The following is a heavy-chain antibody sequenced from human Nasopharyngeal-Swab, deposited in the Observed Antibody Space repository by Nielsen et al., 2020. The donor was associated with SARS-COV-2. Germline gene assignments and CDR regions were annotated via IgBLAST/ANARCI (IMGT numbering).Heavy chain of an antibody. V-gene: IGHV3-21*01. J-gene: IGHJ6*02. CDR1: GFTFNNYN. CDR2: ISSSSGYI. CDR3: ARDGLDYDFWSAYFMDV. D-gene: IGHD3-3*01. Sequence: SLKISCAASGFTFNNYNFNWVRQAPGKGLEWVSAISSSSGYIYYADSVKGRFTISRDNAKNSLYLKMNSLRAEDTAVYYCARDGLDYDFWSAYFMDVWGQGTTVTVYS.